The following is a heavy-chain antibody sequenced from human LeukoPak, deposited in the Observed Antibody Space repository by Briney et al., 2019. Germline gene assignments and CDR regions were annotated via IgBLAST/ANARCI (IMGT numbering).Heavy chain of an antibody. V-gene: IGHV3-30*18. CDR1: GFTFSSYG. J-gene: IGHJ4*02. D-gene: IGHD5-12*01. Sequence: GGSLRLSCAASGFTFSSYGMHWVRQAPGKGLEWVAVISYDGSNKYYADSVKGRFTISRDNSENTLYLQMNSLRAEDTAVYYCAKDRGYSGYGYFDYWGQGTLVTVSS. CDR3: AKDRGYSGYGYFDY. CDR2: ISYDGSNK.